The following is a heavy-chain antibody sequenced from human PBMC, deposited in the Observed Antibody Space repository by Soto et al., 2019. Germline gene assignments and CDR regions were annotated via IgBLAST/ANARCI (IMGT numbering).Heavy chain of an antibody. D-gene: IGHD3-22*01. CDR1: GGTPSNSA. Sequence: QVHLLLQSGAEVKKPGSSVKVSCKASGGTPSNSAISWVRQAPGQGLEWMGGIIPVFGLVKYAQHFQGRVSTTAEESRNTAYLELSSLRTDDTAVYYCAGGGIVVVVRRTYNGMDGWGQWATVSVS. V-gene: IGHV1-69*01. CDR3: AGGGIVVVVRRTYNGMDG. CDR2: IIPVFGLV. J-gene: IGHJ6*02.